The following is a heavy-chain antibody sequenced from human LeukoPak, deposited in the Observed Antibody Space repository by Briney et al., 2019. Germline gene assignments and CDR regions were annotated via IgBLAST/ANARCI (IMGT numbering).Heavy chain of an antibody. CDR3: ARIRAYDSPFDY. Sequence: GESLKISCKGFGYSFTSYWIGWVRQMPGKGLEWVGLIYPGESDIRYSPSFQGQVTISADKSIGTAYLQWSSLKASDTAMYYCARIRAYDSPFDYWGQGTLVTVSS. V-gene: IGHV5-51*01. D-gene: IGHD3-22*01. J-gene: IGHJ4*02. CDR1: GYSFTSYW. CDR2: IYPGESDI.